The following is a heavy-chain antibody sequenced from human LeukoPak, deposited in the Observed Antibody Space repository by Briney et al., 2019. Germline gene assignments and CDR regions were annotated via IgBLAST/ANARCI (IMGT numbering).Heavy chain of an antibody. CDR1: GGSISSGDYS. Sequence: SETLSLTCAVTGGSISSGDYSWSWIRQPPGKGLEWIGYIFQSGSTYYNPSLKSRVTISVDRSKNQFSLKLSSVTAADTAVYYCARVGSDWNDVRYNWFDPWGQGTLVTVSS. CDR2: IFQSGST. CDR3: ARVGSDWNDVRYNWFDP. D-gene: IGHD1-1*01. V-gene: IGHV4-30-2*01. J-gene: IGHJ5*02.